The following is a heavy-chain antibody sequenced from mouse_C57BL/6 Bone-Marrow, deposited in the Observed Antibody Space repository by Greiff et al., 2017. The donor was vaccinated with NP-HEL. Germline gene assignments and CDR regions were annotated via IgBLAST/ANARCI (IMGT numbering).Heavy chain of an antibody. CDR1: GYTFTSYW. V-gene: IGHV1-50*01. D-gene: IGHD1-1*01. CDR3: ARDGLLRPFAY. Sequence: QVQLQHPGAELVKPGASVKLSCKASGYTFTSYWMQWVKQRPGQGLEWIGEIDPSDSYTNYNQKFKGKATLTVDTSSSTAYMQLSSLTSEDSAVYYCARDGLLRPFAYWGQGTLVTVSA. CDR2: IDPSDSYT. J-gene: IGHJ3*01.